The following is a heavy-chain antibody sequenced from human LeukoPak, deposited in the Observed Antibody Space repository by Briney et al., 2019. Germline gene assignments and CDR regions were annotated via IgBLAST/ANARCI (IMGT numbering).Heavy chain of an antibody. V-gene: IGHV3-30-3*01. J-gene: IGHJ2*01. Sequence: GRSLRLSCAASGFTFSSYAMHWVRQAPGKGLEWVAVISYDGSNKYYADSVKGRFTISRDNAKNSLYLQMNSLRAEDTAVYYCARGYTGSFWYFDLWGRGTLVTVSS. CDR2: ISYDGSNK. CDR3: ARGYTGSFWYFDL. CDR1: GFTFSSYA. D-gene: IGHD2-15*01.